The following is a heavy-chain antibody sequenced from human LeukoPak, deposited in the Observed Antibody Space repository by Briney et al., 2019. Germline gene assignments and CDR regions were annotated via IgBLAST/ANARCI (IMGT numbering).Heavy chain of an antibody. Sequence: GASVKVSCKASGYTFTSYAMNWVRQAPGQGLEWMGWINTNTGNPTYAQGFTGRFVFSLDTSVSTAYLQISSLKAEDTAVYYCARGGAMGGYYYYYGVDVWGQGTTVTVSS. V-gene: IGHV7-4-1*02. CDR1: GYTFTSYA. D-gene: IGHD1-26*01. CDR3: ARGGAMGGYYYYYGVDV. J-gene: IGHJ6*02. CDR2: INTNTGNP.